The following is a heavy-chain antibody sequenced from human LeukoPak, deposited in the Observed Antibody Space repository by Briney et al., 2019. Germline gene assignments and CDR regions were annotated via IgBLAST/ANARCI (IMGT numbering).Heavy chain of an antibody. CDR3: AKWGEWDPNIYGMDV. CDR2: ISGSGGST. CDR1: GFTVSSNY. Sequence: TGGSLRLSCAASGFTVSSNYMSWVRQAPGKGLEWVSAISGSGGSTYYADSVKGRFTISRDNSKNTLYLQMNSLRAEDTAVYYCAKWGEWDPNIYGMDVWGQGTTVTVSS. D-gene: IGHD3-16*01. V-gene: IGHV3-23*01. J-gene: IGHJ6*02.